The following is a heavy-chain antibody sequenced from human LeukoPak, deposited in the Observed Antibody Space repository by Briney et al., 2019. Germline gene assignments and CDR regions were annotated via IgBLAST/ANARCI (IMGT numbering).Heavy chain of an antibody. CDR2: IYYSWST. D-gene: IGHD3-22*01. V-gene: IGHV4-59*01. CDR3: ARDSSGYYSYFDY. Sequence: SETLSLTCPVSGGSISSYYWSWLRQPPGKGLDWIGYIYYSWSTNYNPSLKSRVTISVDTSKNQFSLQLSSVTAADTAVYYCARDSSGYYSYFDYWGQGTLVTVSS. CDR1: GGSISSYY. J-gene: IGHJ4*02.